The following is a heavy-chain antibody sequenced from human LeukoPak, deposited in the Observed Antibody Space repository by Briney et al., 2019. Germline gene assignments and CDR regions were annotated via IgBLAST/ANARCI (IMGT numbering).Heavy chain of an antibody. CDR1: GGTFSSYA. CDR3: ARGRVGYYDSSGYPPPYY. D-gene: IGHD3-22*01. Sequence: SVKVSCKASGGTFSSYAISWVRQAPGQGLEWMGRIIPIFGIANYAQKFQGRVTMTRNTSISTAYMELSSLRSEDTAVYYCARGRVGYYDSSGYPPPYYWGQGTLVTVSS. CDR2: IIPIFGIA. V-gene: IGHV1-69*04. J-gene: IGHJ4*02.